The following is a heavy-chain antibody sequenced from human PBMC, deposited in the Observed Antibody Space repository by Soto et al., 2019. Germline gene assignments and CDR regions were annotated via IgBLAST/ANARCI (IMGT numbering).Heavy chain of an antibody. Sequence: QVQLQETGPGLVKPSQTLSLTCTVSGGSISSGGYYWSWIRQHPGKGLEWIGYIYYNGSTYYNPSLKSRVTISVDTSKNQFSLKLSSVTAADTAVYYCARDSMVRGAFDYWGQGTLVTVSS. J-gene: IGHJ4*02. CDR3: ARDSMVRGAFDY. CDR1: GGSISSGGYY. CDR2: IYYNGST. V-gene: IGHV4-31*03. D-gene: IGHD3-10*01.